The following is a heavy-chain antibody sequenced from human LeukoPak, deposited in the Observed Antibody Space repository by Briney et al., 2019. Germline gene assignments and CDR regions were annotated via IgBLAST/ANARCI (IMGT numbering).Heavy chain of an antibody. CDR2: IYYSGST. V-gene: IGHV4-39*01. J-gene: IGHJ5*02. D-gene: IGHD1-26*01. CDR3: ASWMGDWFDP. Sequence: SETLSLTCTVSGGSISSSSYYWGWIRQPPGKGLEWIGSIYYSGSTYYNPSLKSRVTISVDTSKYQFSLKLSSVTAADTAVYYCASWMGDWFDPWGQGTLVTVSS. CDR1: GGSISSSSYY.